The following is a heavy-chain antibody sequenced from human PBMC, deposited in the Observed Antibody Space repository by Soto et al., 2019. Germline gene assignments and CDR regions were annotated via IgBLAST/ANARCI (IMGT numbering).Heavy chain of an antibody. Sequence: SVKVSCKASGGTFSSYAISWVRQAPGQGLEWMGGIIPIFGTANYAQKFQGRATITADESTSTAYMELSSLRSEDTAVYYCARMYYYFSCWRANGDAFDIWGQGTMVTVSS. V-gene: IGHV1-69*13. CDR1: GGTFSSYA. D-gene: IGHD3-3*01. CDR3: ARMYYYFSCWRANGDAFDI. J-gene: IGHJ3*02. CDR2: IIPIFGTA.